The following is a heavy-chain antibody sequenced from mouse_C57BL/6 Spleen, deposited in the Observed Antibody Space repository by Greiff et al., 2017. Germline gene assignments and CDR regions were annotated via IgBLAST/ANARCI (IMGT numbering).Heavy chain of an antibody. CDR1: GYTFTSYW. D-gene: IGHD2-4*01. V-gene: IGHV1-69*01. Sequence: VQLQQPGAELVMPGASVKLSCKASGYTFTSYWMHWVKQRPGQGLEWIGEIDPSDSYTNYNQKFKGKSTLTVDKSSSTAYMQLSSLTSEDSAVYYCARCYDYDVDYFDYWGQGTTLTVSS. CDR3: ARCYDYDVDYFDY. CDR2: IDPSDSYT. J-gene: IGHJ2*01.